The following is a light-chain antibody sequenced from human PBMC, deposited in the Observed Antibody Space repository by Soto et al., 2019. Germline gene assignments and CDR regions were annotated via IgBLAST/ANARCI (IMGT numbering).Light chain of an antibody. CDR1: SGHSSYA. CDR2: LNSDGSH. J-gene: IGLJ2*01. Sequence: QLVLTQSPSASASLGASVKLTCTLSSGHSSYAIAWHQQQPEKGPRYLMNLNSDGSHSKGDGIPDRFSGSSSGAERYLTISSLHSEDEADYYCQTWGTGVVFGGGTKLTVL. V-gene: IGLV4-69*01. CDR3: QTWGTGVV.